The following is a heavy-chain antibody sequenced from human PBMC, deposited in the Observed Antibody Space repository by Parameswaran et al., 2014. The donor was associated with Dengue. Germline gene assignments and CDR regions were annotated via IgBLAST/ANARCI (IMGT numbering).Heavy chain of an antibody. CDR2: ISAYNGNT. V-gene: IGHV1-18*01. J-gene: IGHJ6*02. D-gene: IGHD3-3*01. CDR3: ARDGPSITIFGVVTNYGMDV. Sequence: WVRQAPGQGLEWMGWISAYNGNTNYAQKLQGGVTMTTDTSTSTAYMELRSLRSDDTAVYYCARDGPSITIFGVVTNYGMDVWGQGTTVTVSS.